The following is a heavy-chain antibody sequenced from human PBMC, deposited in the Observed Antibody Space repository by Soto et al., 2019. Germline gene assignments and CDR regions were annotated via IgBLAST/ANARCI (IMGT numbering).Heavy chain of an antibody. CDR3: AKREGNTYGLFH. CDR2: IKTDVSST. Sequence: EVQLVESGGGLVQPGGSLRLSCAASGFSFSNYWIHWVRQAPGKGLVWVSRIKTDVSSTDYAASVKGRFTISRDNAKNNLYLQMNSLTAEDTAVYYCAKREGNTYGLFHWGQGTLVTVSA. D-gene: IGHD5-18*01. V-gene: IGHV3-74*01. CDR1: GFSFSNYW. J-gene: IGHJ4*02.